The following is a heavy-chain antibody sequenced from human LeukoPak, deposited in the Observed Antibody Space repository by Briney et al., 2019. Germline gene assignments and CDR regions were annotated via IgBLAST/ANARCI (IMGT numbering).Heavy chain of an antibody. CDR1: GFTVSSDF. Sequence: PGGSLRLSCAASGFTVSSDFMSWVRQAPGKGLEWVSVIYSGQNTYYADSVKGRFTISRDNSKNTVYLQMNSLRTEDTAVYYCAQGGLRLDYWGQGTLVTVSS. J-gene: IGHJ4*02. V-gene: IGHV3-66*02. CDR3: AQGGLRLDY. CDR2: IYSGQNT.